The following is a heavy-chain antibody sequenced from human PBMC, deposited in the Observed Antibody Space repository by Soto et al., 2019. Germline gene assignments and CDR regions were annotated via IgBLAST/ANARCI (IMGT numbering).Heavy chain of an antibody. CDR3: ARLPKSGEARDY. J-gene: IGHJ4*02. D-gene: IGHD4-17*01. CDR1: GGSISSYY. Sequence: SETLSLTCTVSGGSISSYYWSWIRQPPGKGLEWIGYIYYSGSTNYNPSLKSRVTISVDTSKNQFPLKMSSVTAADTAVYYCARLPKSGEARDYWGQRPMVTVSS. V-gene: IGHV4-59*01. CDR2: IYYSGST.